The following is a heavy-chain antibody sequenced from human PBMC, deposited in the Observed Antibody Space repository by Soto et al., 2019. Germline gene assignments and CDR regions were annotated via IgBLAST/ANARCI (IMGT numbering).Heavy chain of an antibody. Sequence: EVQLLESGGGLVQPGGSLRLSCAASGFTFSSYSMNWVRQAPGKGLEWVAYIGSTSATIYHADSVKGRFTISRDNAKNSLYLQMNSLRDEDTAVYYCARGGEGNYYYYGMDPWGQGTAVTVSS. CDR2: IGSTSATI. CDR1: GFTFSSYS. J-gene: IGHJ6*02. CDR3: ARGGEGNYYYYGMDP. D-gene: IGHD3-10*01. V-gene: IGHV3-48*02.